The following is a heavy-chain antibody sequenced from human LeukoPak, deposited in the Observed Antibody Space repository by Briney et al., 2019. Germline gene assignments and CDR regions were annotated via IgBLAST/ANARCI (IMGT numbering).Heavy chain of an antibody. CDR2: IDWDDDK. CDR3: ARVLYYDSSGYEDY. V-gene: IGHV2-70*01. CDR1: GFSLSTSGMC. D-gene: IGHD3-22*01. Sequence: ESGPTLVNPTQTLTLTCTFSGFSLSTSGMCVSWIRQPPGKTLEWLALIDWDDDKYYSTSLKTRLTISKDTSKNQVVLTMTNMDPVDTATYYCARVLYYDSSGYEDYWGQGTLVTVSS. J-gene: IGHJ4*02.